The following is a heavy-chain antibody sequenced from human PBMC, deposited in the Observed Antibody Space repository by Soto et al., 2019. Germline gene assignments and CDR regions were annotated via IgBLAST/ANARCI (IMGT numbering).Heavy chain of an antibody. CDR2: MNHNSGNT. V-gene: IGHV1-8*01. J-gene: IGHJ5*02. CDR1: GYTFTSYD. CDR3: ARGIKYGDYSRWCDR. D-gene: IGHD4-17*01. Sequence: QVQLVQSGAEVKKPGASVKVSCKASGYTFTSYDINWVRQATGQGFEYLGWMNHNSGNTGYVKKFNATFTVTRDTSMGTAYMELSRLRSEDTAGYYCARGIKYGDYSRWCDRWGPGALVTFSS.